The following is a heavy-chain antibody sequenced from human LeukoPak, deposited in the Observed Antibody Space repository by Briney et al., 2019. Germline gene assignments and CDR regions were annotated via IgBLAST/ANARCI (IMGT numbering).Heavy chain of an antibody. D-gene: IGHD1-26*01. CDR3: ARATSSGSYYFDC. Sequence: GRSLRLSCAATGFTFKDYGMHWVRQPPGKGLEWVSSINWNGGGTDYADSVKGRFIISRDNAKNSLYLQLTSLRSEDTAVYYCARATSSGSYYFDCWGQGTRVTVSS. CDR1: GFTFKDYG. J-gene: IGHJ4*02. CDR2: INWNGGGT. V-gene: IGHV3-9*01.